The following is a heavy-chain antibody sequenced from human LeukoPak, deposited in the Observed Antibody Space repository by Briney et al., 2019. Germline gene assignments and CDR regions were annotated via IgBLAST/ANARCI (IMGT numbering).Heavy chain of an antibody. CDR3: ARVPSRIVVVPAAPYYYYYSMDV. V-gene: IGHV3-7*01. Sequence: PGGSLRLSCAASGFTFSSYWMSWVRQAAGKGLEWVANIKQDGSEKYYVDSVKGRFTISRDNAKNSLCLQMNSLRAEDTAVYYCARVPSRIVVVPAAPYYYYYSMDVWGKGTTVTVSS. J-gene: IGHJ6*03. CDR2: IKQDGSEK. CDR1: GFTFSSYW. D-gene: IGHD2-2*01.